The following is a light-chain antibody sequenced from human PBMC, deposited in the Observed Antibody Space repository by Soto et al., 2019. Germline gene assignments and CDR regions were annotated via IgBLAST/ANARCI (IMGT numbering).Light chain of an antibody. CDR1: QSISSY. CDR2: AAS. V-gene: IGKV1-39*01. CDR3: QQSYSTPGFT. J-gene: IGKJ3*01. Sequence: DIQMTQSPSSLSASVGDRVTITCRASQSISSYLNWYQQKPGKAPKLLIYAASSLQSGVPSRFSSSGSGTDFTLTISSLQPEDFATYYCQQSYSTPGFTFGPGTKVDIK.